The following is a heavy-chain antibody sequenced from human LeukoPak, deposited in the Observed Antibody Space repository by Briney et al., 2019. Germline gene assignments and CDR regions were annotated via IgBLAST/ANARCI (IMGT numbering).Heavy chain of an antibody. J-gene: IGHJ3*02. CDR3: ARARGSSSLDAYEI. CDR1: GFTFTSYG. CDR2: IDTSGSYI. Sequence: GGSLRLSCTASGFTFTSYGMNWVRQAPGKGLEWVSFIDTSGSYIYYGDSLKGRVTISRDNAKNSLYLQMNSLRDEDTAVYYCARARGSSSLDAYEIWGQGTMVTVSS. V-gene: IGHV3-21*01. D-gene: IGHD6-13*01.